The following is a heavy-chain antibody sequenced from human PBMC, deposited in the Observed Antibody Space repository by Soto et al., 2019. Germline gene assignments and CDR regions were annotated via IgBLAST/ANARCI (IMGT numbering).Heavy chain of an antibody. J-gene: IGHJ5*02. CDR2: INSRNGDT. V-gene: IGHV1-2*02. Sequence: GASVKVSCKASGYTLSAHYIHWCRQAPGQGLQWMAWINSRNGDTKYARDFQGSVTLTRDTSINTAYMELRSQTSDDTAIYCCARGTGSSWFDLWGQGTLVTVS. CDR1: GYTLSAHY. D-gene: IGHD3-10*01. CDR3: ARGTGSSWFDL.